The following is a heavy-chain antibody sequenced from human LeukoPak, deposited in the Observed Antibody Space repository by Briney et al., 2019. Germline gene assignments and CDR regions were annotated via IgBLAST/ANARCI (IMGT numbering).Heavy chain of an antibody. CDR1: GFTFSSYS. CDR3: ARDPWIPHCSGGSCSYSYYGMDV. D-gene: IGHD2-15*01. CDR2: IRSSSSYI. V-gene: IGHV3-21*01. Sequence: GGSLRLSCAASGFTFSSYSMNWVRQAPGKGLEWVSSIRSSSSYIYYADSVKGRFTISRDNAKNSLYLQMNSLRAEDTAVYYRARDPWIPHCSGGSCSYSYYGMDVWGQGTTVTVPS. J-gene: IGHJ6*02.